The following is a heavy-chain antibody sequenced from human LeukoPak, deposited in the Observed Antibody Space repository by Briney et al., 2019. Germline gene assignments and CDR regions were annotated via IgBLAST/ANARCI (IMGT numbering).Heavy chain of an antibody. Sequence: ASVKVSCKASGYTFTSYGISWVRQAPGQGPEWMEWISAYNGNTNYAQKLQGRVTMTTDTSTSTAYMELRSLRSDDTAVYYCARGHSIEPYYYYYYMDVWGKGTTVTVSS. V-gene: IGHV1-18*01. CDR1: GYTFTSYG. CDR2: ISAYNGNT. CDR3: ARGHSIEPYYYYYYMDV. D-gene: IGHD4-11*01. J-gene: IGHJ6*03.